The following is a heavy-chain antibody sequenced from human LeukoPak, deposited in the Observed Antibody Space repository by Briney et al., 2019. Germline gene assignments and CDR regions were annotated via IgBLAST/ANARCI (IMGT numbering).Heavy chain of an antibody. J-gene: IGHJ6*02. V-gene: IGHV3-7*01. CDR2: IKQDGSEK. D-gene: IGHD3-3*01. CDR1: GFTFSSYW. CDR3: ARDYYDFWSGYYTPYYYYYYGMDV. Sequence: PGGSLRLSCAASGFTFSSYWMSWVRQAPGKGLEWVANIKQDGSEKYYVDSVKGRFTISRDNAKNSLYLQMDSLRAEDTAVYYCARDYYDFWSGYYTPYYYYYYGMDVWGQGTTVTVSS.